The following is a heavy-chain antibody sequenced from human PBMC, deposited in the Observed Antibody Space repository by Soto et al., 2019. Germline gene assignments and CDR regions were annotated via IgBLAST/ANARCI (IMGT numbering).Heavy chain of an antibody. V-gene: IGHV4-30-2*01. CDR3: ARVRTATMVRGVIDY. Sequence: SETLSLTCAVSGGSISSGGYSWSWIRQPPGKGLEWIGYIYHSGSTYYNPSLKSRATISVDRSKNQFSLKLSSVTAADTAVYYCARVRTATMVRGVIDYWGQGTLVTVS. J-gene: IGHJ4*02. CDR2: IYHSGST. D-gene: IGHD3-10*01. CDR1: GGSISSGGYS.